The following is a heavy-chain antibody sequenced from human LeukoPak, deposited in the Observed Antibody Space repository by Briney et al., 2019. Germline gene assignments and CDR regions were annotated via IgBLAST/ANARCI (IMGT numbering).Heavy chain of an antibody. Sequence: PGRSLRLSCAASGFTFSSYAMHWVRQAPGKGLEWVAVISYDGSNKYYADSVEGRFTISRDNSKNTLYLQMNSLRAEDTAVYYCARDQSGSYLYYFDYWGQGTLVTVSS. CDR1: GFTFSSYA. J-gene: IGHJ4*02. CDR2: ISYDGSNK. CDR3: ARDQSGSYLYYFDY. V-gene: IGHV3-30-3*01. D-gene: IGHD1-26*01.